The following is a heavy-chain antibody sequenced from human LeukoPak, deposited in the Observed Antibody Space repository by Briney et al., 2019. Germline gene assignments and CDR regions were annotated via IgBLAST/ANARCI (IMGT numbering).Heavy chain of an antibody. J-gene: IGHJ4*02. Sequence: PGGSLRLSCAASRFTFSSYDMSWVRQAPGKGLEWISYISSSGSAIYYADSVKGRFTISRDNAKNSLNLQMNSLRAEDTAIYYCARSYGDFDYYDCWGQGTLVTVSS. CDR3: ARSYGDFDYYDC. D-gene: IGHD4-17*01. CDR1: RFTFSSYD. CDR2: ISSSGSAI. V-gene: IGHV3-48*03.